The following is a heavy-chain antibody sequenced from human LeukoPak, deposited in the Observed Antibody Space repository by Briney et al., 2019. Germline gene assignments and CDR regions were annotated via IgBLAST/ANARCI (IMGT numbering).Heavy chain of an antibody. CDR1: GYTFTSYY. Sequence: ASVNVSCKASGYTFTSYYMHWVRHAPGQGLEWMGIINPSGGSTSYAQKFQGRVTMTRDTSTSTVYMELSSLRSEDTAVYYCARPSNTGYSSSWYLSPIDYWGQGTLVTVSS. CDR3: ARPSNTGYSSSWYLSPIDY. D-gene: IGHD6-13*01. J-gene: IGHJ4*02. CDR2: INPSGGST. V-gene: IGHV1-46*01.